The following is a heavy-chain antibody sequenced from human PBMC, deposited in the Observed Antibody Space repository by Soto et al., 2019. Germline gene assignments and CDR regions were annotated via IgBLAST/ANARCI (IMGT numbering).Heavy chain of an antibody. D-gene: IGHD1-26*01. Sequence: QVQLVQSGAEVKKPGASVKVSCKASGYTFTRYDINWVRQATGQGLEWKGWMNSNSGNTGNSQKFQGRVTMTRNTSISTAYMELSSMRSEDTAVYYWAREKVGAFDYWGQGTLVTVSS. CDR2: MNSNSGNT. V-gene: IGHV1-8*01. J-gene: IGHJ4*02. CDR3: AREKVGAFDY. CDR1: GYTFTRYD.